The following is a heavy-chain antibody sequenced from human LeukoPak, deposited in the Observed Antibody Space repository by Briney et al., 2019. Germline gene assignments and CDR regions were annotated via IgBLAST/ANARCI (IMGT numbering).Heavy chain of an antibody. V-gene: IGHV4-34*01. CDR1: GGSFSGDF. D-gene: IGHD5-18*01. CDR3: ARLENDYGYIYSWMFVR. CDR2: INHGGST. J-gene: IGHJ4*02. Sequence: SETLSLTCAVYGGSFSGDFWSWIRQSPGKGLEWIGEINHGGSTTYNPSLQSRVTMSVDTSTNQISLKMTSVTVADTAVYYCARLENDYGYIYSWMFVRWGQGTLVTVSS.